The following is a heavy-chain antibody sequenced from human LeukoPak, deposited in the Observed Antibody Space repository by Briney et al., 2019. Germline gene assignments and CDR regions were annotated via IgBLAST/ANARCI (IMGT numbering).Heavy chain of an antibody. CDR2: INHSGST. CDR1: GGSFSGYY. CDR3: ARAQSQSGVVVPAAPGPFNWFDP. D-gene: IGHD2-2*01. V-gene: IGHV4-34*01. Sequence: KPSETLSLTCAVYGGSFSGYYWSWIRQPPGKGLEWIGEINHSGSTNYNPSLKSRVTISVDTSKNQFSLKLSYVTAADTAVYYCARAQSQSGVVVPAAPGPFNWFDPWGQGTLVTVSS. J-gene: IGHJ5*02.